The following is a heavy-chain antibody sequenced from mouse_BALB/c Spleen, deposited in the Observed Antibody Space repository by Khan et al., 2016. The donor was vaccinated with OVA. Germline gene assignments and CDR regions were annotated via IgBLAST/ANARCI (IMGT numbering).Heavy chain of an antibody. CDR3: ARDSYGYMGYFDY. CDR2: ISSGSNTT. D-gene: IGHD1-2*01. CDR1: GFTFSSFG. Sequence: EVELVESGGGLVQPGGSRKLSCAASGFTFSSFGMHWVRQAPEKGLEWVAYISSGSNTTYYAATLKGRFTISRDNPKNTLFLQRTSLRSEDTAMYYCARDSYGYMGYFDYWGQGTTLTVSS. J-gene: IGHJ2*01. V-gene: IGHV5-17*02.